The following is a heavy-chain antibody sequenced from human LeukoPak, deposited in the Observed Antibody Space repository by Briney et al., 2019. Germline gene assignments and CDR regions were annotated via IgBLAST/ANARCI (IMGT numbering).Heavy chain of an antibody. J-gene: IGHJ5*02. CDR3: ARDPYYYGSGSVNWFDP. CDR1: GFTFSSYG. V-gene: IGHV3-30*02. D-gene: IGHD3-10*01. Sequence: GGSLRLSCAASGFTFSSYGMHWVRQAPGKGLEWVSFIRFDGTNKYYADSVKGRFTISRDNAKNSLYLQMNSLRAEDTAVYYCARDPYYYGSGSVNWFDPWGQGTLVTVSS. CDR2: IRFDGTNK.